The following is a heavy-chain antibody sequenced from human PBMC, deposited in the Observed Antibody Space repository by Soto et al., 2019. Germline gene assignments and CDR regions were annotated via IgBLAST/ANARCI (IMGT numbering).Heavy chain of an antibody. CDR2: IYPGDSDT. CDR3: ARLFYYDSSGRNSDY. D-gene: IGHD3-22*01. V-gene: IGHV5-51*01. CDR1: GYSFTSYW. Sequence: GESLKISWKGSGYSFTSYWLRWVRQMPGKGLEWMGIIYPGDSDTRYSPSFQGQVTISADKSIRTAYLQWSSLKASDTAMSYCARLFYYDSSGRNSDYWGQGTLVTVSS. J-gene: IGHJ4*02.